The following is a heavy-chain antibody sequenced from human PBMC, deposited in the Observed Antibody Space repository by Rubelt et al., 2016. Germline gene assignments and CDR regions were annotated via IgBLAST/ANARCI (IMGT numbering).Heavy chain of an antibody. D-gene: IGHD3-10*01. V-gene: IGHV3-33*08. CDR3: ARVRSGYYMDV. Sequence: VQLLESGGGLVQPGGSLRLSCAASGFMFSTYSMNWVRQAPGKGLEWVAVIWYDGSNKYYEDSVKDRFTISRENSKNTLDLQMNSLRHDDTAVYYCARVRSGYYMDVWGKGTTVTVSS. CDR2: IWYDGSNK. CDR1: GFMFSTYS. J-gene: IGHJ6*03.